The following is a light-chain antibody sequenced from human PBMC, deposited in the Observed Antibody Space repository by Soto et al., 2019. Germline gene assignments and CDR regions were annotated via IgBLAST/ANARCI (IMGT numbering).Light chain of an antibody. V-gene: IGLV1-44*01. Sequence: QSVPTQSPSASGTPGQRVTISCSEGSSNIGGNTVNWYQQLPGTAPKLLIYSNNQRPSGVPDRFSGSKSGTSASLAISGLQSEDEADYYCAAWDDSLNGYVFGTGTKVTVL. CDR1: SSNIGGNT. J-gene: IGLJ1*01. CDR2: SNN. CDR3: AAWDDSLNGYV.